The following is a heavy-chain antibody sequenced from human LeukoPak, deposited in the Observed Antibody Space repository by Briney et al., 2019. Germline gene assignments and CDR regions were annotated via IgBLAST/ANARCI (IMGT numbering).Heavy chain of an antibody. CDR1: GLTFSSYG. CDR3: VESRGSRDY. Sequence: MAGGSLRLSCAASGLTFSSYGMHWIRQPPGKGLEWIGSIYYSGSTYYNPSLKSRVTISVDTSKNQFSLKLSSVTAADTAVYYCVESRGSRDYWGQGTLVTVSS. J-gene: IGHJ4*02. D-gene: IGHD3-16*01. V-gene: IGHV4-39*01. CDR2: IYYSGST.